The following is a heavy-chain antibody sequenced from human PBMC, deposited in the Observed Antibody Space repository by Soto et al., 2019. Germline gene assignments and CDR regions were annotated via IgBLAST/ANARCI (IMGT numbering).Heavy chain of an antibody. CDR1: GFIVSSSW. CDR2: ISNDGTST. D-gene: IGHD1-1*01. Sequence: GGSLILSCAGSGFIVSSSWMQWVRQAPGKGLVWVSRISNDGTSTDYADSVKGRFTISRDDAKNTLYLQMNSLRAEDTAVYYCATVTTGYWGQGILVTVSS. CDR3: ATVTTGY. V-gene: IGHV3-74*01. J-gene: IGHJ4*02.